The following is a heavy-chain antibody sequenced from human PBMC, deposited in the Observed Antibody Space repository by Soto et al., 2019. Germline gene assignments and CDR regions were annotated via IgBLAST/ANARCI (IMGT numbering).Heavy chain of an antibody. D-gene: IGHD1-7*01. CDR3: ARDGGELELRESFQH. CDR2: INPNSGGT. Sequence: QVQLVQSGAEVKKPGASVKVSCKASGYTFTGYYMHWVRQAPGQGLEWMGWINPNSGGTNYAQKFQGWVTMTRDTSISTAYMELSRLRSDDTAVYYCARDGGELELRESFQHWGQGTLVTVSS. V-gene: IGHV1-2*04. J-gene: IGHJ1*01. CDR1: GYTFTGYY.